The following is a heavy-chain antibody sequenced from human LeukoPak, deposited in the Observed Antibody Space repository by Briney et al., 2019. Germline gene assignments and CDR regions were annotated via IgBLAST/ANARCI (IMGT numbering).Heavy chain of an antibody. D-gene: IGHD3-16*01. CDR2: IYHSGST. J-gene: IGHJ4*02. Sequence: PSETLSLTCTVSGYSISSGYYWGWIRQPPGKGLEWIGSIYHSGSTYYNPSLKNRVTISVDTSKNQFSLRLSSVTAADTAVYYCARGRGIDYWGQGTLVTVSS. CDR1: GYSISSGYY. CDR3: ARGRGIDY. V-gene: IGHV4-38-2*02.